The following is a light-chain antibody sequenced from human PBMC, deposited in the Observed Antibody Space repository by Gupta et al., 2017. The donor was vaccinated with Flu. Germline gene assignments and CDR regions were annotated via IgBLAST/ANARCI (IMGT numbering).Light chain of an antibody. CDR3: QQRSSWPPELT. CDR2: VAS. J-gene: IGKJ4*01. Sequence: EIVLTQSPATLSLSPGERATLSCRASQSVTTYLAWYQQKPGQAPRLLMYVASNRATGIPARFSGSGSGTDFTLSISSLEPEDSAIYYCQQRSSWPPELTFGGGTKVEI. V-gene: IGKV3-11*01. CDR1: QSVTTY.